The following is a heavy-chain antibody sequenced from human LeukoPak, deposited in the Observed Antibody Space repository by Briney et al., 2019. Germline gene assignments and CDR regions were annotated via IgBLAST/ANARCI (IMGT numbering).Heavy chain of an antibody. D-gene: IGHD2-2*02. Sequence: SETLSLTCAVSGGSISSSNWWSWFRQPPGKGLEWIGEIYHSGSTNYNPSLKSRVTISVDKSKNQFSLKLSSVTAADTAVYYCAREVHRDCSSTSCYTNWFDPWGQGTLVTVSS. CDR2: IYHSGST. CDR1: GGSISSSNW. CDR3: AREVHRDCSSTSCYTNWFDP. J-gene: IGHJ5*02. V-gene: IGHV4-4*02.